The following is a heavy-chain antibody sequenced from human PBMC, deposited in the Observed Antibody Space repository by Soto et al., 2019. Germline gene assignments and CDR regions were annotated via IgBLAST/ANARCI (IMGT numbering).Heavy chain of an antibody. CDR2: VYHTGST. Sequence: QVQLQESGPGLVKPSETLSLTCTVSGGSINNYYWTWIRQPPGQGLEWIGYVYHTGSTNYNPSLKSRVTISLDTSRNQFSLSLSSVSAADTAAYFRARHSPPKKPYDSIPGWFDPWRQGTLVDVSS. D-gene: IGHD3-22*01. CDR1: GGSINNYY. J-gene: IGHJ5*02. CDR3: ARHSPPKKPYDSIPGWFDP. V-gene: IGHV4-59*01.